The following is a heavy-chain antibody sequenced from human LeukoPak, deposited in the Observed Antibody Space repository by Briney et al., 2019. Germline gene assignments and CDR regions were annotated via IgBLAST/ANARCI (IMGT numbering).Heavy chain of an antibody. CDR1: GFTFSSYA. D-gene: IGHD5-18*01. V-gene: IGHV3-23*01. J-gene: IGHJ6*02. CDR3: AKTSDSYGYYYYGMDV. CDR2: ISGSGGST. Sequence: PGGSLGLSCAASGFTFSSYAMSWVRQAPGKGLEWVSAISGSGGSTYYADSVKGRFTISRDNSKNALYLQMNSLRAEDTAVYYCAKTSDSYGYYYYGMDVWGQGTTVTVSS.